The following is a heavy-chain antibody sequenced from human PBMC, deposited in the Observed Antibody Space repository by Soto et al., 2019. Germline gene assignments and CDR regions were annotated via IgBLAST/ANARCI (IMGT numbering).Heavy chain of an antibody. Sequence: QAHLVESGGGVVQPGRSLRLSCAASGFTFTSYGRHWVRHAPGTRLEWVAVISYDGGLQHYADSVKGRFTISRDNSKNMVLLQMNSLRAEDTAVYYCVSDRGYGHASVPYSWGQGTLVSVSS. V-gene: IGHV3-30*03. D-gene: IGHD5-18*01. CDR1: GFTFTSYG. CDR3: VSDRGYGHASVPYS. CDR2: ISYDGGLQ. J-gene: IGHJ4*02.